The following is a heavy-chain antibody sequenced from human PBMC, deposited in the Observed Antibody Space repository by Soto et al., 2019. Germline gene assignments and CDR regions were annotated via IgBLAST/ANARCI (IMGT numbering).Heavy chain of an antibody. CDR3: ARNYGGDSSSGWFDP. V-gene: IGHV4-34*01. Sequence: QVQLQQFGAGLLKPSETLSLTCAVYGGSFSGYYLSWIRQPQGKGLEWIGEINHSGSSNYNPSLKSRVTKSVDTSKNQVSLKLNSVTAAETAVYYCARNYGGDSSSGWFDPWGQGTLVTVSS. CDR1: GGSFSGYY. D-gene: IGHD6-13*01. CDR2: INHSGSS. J-gene: IGHJ5*02.